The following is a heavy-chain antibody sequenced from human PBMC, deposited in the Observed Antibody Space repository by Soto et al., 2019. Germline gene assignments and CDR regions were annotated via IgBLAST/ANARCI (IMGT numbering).Heavy chain of an antibody. CDR3: ARDLTLGYRISNWFDP. V-gene: IGHV3-30*03. J-gene: IGHJ5*02. Sequence: GGSLRLSCAASGSTFRSYGMHWVRQAPGKGLEWVAAISYDGSNKNYVDSVKGRFTVSRDNAKNSLYLQMNSLRAEDTAVYYCARDLTLGYRISNWFDPWGQGTLVTVSS. CDR1: GSTFRSYG. D-gene: IGHD3-10*01. CDR2: ISYDGSNK.